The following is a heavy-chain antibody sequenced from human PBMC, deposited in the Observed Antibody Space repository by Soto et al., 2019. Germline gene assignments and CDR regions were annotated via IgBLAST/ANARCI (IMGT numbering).Heavy chain of an antibody. V-gene: IGHV3-23*01. CDR2: ISSSGGSA. CDR3: TNRKLPTRPWGPAFDV. CDR1: GFTFGSYA. Sequence: GGSLRLSCAASGFTFGSYAMSWVRQAPGKGLEWVSAISSSGGSAFYPDSVRGRFTISRDNSKNTLFLQMNSLRAEDTAVYYCTNRKLPTRPWGPAFDVWGRGTMVTVSS. J-gene: IGHJ3*01. D-gene: IGHD6-6*01.